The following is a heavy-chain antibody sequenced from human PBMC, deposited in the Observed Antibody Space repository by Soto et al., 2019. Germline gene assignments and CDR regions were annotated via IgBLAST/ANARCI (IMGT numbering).Heavy chain of an antibody. Sequence: PGGSLRLSCAASGFTFSSYAMHWVRQAPGKGLEWVAVISYDGSNKYYADSVKGRFTISRDNSKNTLYLQMNSLRAEDTAVYYCARDRGLYPSILGHFDCWGQGT. CDR3: ARDRGLYPSILGHFDC. V-gene: IGHV3-30-3*01. CDR2: ISYDGSNK. J-gene: IGHJ4*02. CDR1: GFTFSSYA. D-gene: IGHD3-16*02.